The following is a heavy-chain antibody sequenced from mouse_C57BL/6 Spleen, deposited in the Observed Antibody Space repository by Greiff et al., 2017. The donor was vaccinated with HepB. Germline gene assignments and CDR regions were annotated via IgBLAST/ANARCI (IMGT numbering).Heavy chain of an antibody. Sequence: QVQLQQPGAELVKPGASVKLSCKASGYTFTSYWMQWVKQRPGQGLEWIGEIDPSDSYTNYNQKFKGKATLTVDTSSSTAYMQLSSLTSEDSAVYCCAREEGFAYWGQGTLVTVSA. V-gene: IGHV1-50*01. CDR2: IDPSDSYT. CDR1: GYTFTSYW. CDR3: AREEGFAY. J-gene: IGHJ3*01.